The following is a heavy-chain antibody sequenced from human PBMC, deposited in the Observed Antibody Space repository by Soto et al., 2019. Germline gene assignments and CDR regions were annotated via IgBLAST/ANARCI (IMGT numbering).Heavy chain of an antibody. CDR2: INHSGST. CDR3: GGITVPD. Sequence: SETKCVTCTVDDGYFRDYGWSWIRQPPGKGLEWIGEINHSGSTNYNPSLKSRVTISVDTSKNQLSLKLSSVTAADTAVYYCGGITVPDWGQGTLVTVSS. CDR1: DGYFRDYG. J-gene: IGHJ4*02. V-gene: IGHV4-34*01. D-gene: IGHD6-19*01.